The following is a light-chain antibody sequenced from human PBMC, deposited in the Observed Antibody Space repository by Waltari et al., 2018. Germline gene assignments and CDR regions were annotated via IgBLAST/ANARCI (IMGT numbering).Light chain of an antibody. Sequence: SYVLTQPPSVSVSPGQTASITCTADKLGDKYAFWYQQKSGQSPVLVIFQDNKRPSGLPERFSGSNSGNTATLTISGTQAMDEADYYCQAWDSNTGEVFGGGTKLTVL. V-gene: IGLV3-1*01. CDR3: QAWDSNTGEV. J-gene: IGLJ2*01. CDR2: QDN. CDR1: KLGDKY.